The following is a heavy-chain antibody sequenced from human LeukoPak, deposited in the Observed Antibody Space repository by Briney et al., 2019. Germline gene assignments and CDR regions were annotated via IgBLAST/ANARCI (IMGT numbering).Heavy chain of an antibody. V-gene: IGHV4-34*01. Sequence: PSETLSLTCAVYGGSFSGYYWSWIRQPPGKGLEWIGEINHSGSTSYKSSLKSRVTISVDTSKNQFSLKLSSVTAADTTVYYCARGVVINFYYYMDVWGKGTTVTVSS. CDR2: INHSGST. D-gene: IGHD3-22*01. CDR1: GGSFSGYY. CDR3: ARGVVINFYYYMDV. J-gene: IGHJ6*03.